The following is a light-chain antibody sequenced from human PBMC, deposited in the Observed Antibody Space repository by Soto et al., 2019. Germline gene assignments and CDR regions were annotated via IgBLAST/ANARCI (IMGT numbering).Light chain of an antibody. CDR3: QQYNGYWT. CDR2: KAS. V-gene: IGKV1-5*03. Sequence: DIQMTQSPSTLSASVGDRVTITCRASQSISDLLAWYQQKPGKAPKILIYKASSLKSGVPSRFSGSGSGTEYTLTISSLQPDDFASYYCQQYNGYWTFGQGTKVEIK. CDR1: QSISDL. J-gene: IGKJ1*01.